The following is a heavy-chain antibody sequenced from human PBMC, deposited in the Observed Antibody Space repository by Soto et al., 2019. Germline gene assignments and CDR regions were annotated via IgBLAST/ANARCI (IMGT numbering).Heavy chain of an antibody. CDR3: TRGQEVWWNAGPLGLHGLDV. CDR1: RYTFISYD. V-gene: IGHV1-8*01. Sequence: ASVKVSFKASRYTFISYDINWVRQAPGQGLEWMGWMNPSSANTGYAQKFQGRISMTRNTSMNTAYMELNSLTSEDTAVYYCTRGQEVWWNAGPLGLHGLDVWGQGTTVTVSS. CDR2: MNPSSANT. D-gene: IGHD3-16*01. J-gene: IGHJ6*02.